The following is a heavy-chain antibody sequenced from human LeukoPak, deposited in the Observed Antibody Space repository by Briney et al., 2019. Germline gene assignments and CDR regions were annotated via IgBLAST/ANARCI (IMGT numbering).Heavy chain of an antibody. CDR2: ITACGGST. V-gene: IGHV3-23*01. J-gene: IGHJ6*01. D-gene: IGHD1-26*01. CDR1: GLTFSSYA. CDR3: AKDVGQSGRNYYGLDV. Sequence: GGSLRLSWVAPGLTFSSYAMNCVRQAPGKGLEWVSGITACGGSTYYTDSVKGRFTISRDNSKNTLFMQMNSLRDEDTALYYGAKDVGQSGRNYYGLDVWGQGTAVTVSS.